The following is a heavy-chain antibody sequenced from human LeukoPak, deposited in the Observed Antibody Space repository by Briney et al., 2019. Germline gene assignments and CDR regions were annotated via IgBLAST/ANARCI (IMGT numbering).Heavy chain of an antibody. D-gene: IGHD2-15*01. V-gene: IGHV1-69*05. CDR1: GGTFSSYA. J-gene: IGHJ5*02. CDR2: IIPIFGTA. Sequence: SVKVSCKASGGTFSSYAISWVRQAPGQGLEWMGGIIPIFGTANYAQKFQSRVTITTDESTSTAYMELSSLRSEDTAVYYCARDGGGSGGNWFDPWGQGTLVTVSS. CDR3: ARDGGGSGGNWFDP.